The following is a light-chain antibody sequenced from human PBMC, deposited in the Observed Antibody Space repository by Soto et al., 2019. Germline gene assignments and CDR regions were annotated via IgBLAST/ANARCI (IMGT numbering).Light chain of an antibody. Sequence: EIVLTQSPATLSLSPGQRATLSCRASQSVSIFLAWFQQKPGQAPRLLIYDASNRAPGVPARFSGSGSGTDFTLTISSLATEDFALYYCQQRSSWPPLFGQGTRLEI. CDR3: QQRSSWPPL. CDR1: QSVSIF. V-gene: IGKV3-11*01. J-gene: IGKJ5*01. CDR2: DAS.